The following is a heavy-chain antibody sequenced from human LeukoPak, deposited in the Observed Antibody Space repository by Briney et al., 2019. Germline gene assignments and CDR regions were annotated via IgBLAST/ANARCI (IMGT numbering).Heavy chain of an antibody. CDR2: IKSDGST. D-gene: IGHD3-22*01. CDR1: GFTFSSYW. CDR3: ARAPSEIGGYYPEYFRH. V-gene: IGHV3-74*01. Sequence: GGSLRLSCAASGFTFSSYWMHWVRQAPGKGLVWVSRIKSDGSTNYADSVKGRFAISRDNAKNTVSLQMNSLRAEDTGVYFCARAPSEIGGYYPEYFRHWGQGTLVTVSP. J-gene: IGHJ1*01.